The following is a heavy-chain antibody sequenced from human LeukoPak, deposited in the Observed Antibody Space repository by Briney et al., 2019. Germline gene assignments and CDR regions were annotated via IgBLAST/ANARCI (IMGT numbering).Heavy chain of an antibody. Sequence: GGSLRLSCAGSGFTFSSYWMHWVRPAPGKGLVWVSRMNSDGSTTNYADSVKGRFTISRDNAKNTLYLQMNSLRVEDTAVYYCARARYNWNDDYWGQGTLVTVSS. D-gene: IGHD1-1*01. V-gene: IGHV3-74*01. CDR1: GFTFSSYW. CDR3: ARARYNWNDDY. CDR2: MNSDGSTT. J-gene: IGHJ4*02.